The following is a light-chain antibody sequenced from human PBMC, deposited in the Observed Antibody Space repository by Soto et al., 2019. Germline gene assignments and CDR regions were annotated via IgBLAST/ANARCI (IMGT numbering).Light chain of an antibody. Sequence: EIVLTQSPGTLSLSPGERAALSYRASESVSNSYLAWYQQKPGQAPRLLIHGASNRATGIPDRFSGSGSGTDFTLTISRLEPEDFAVYYCQQYGGSPVTFGQGTRLEIK. CDR1: ESVSNSY. CDR2: GAS. J-gene: IGKJ5*01. CDR3: QQYGGSPVT. V-gene: IGKV3-20*01.